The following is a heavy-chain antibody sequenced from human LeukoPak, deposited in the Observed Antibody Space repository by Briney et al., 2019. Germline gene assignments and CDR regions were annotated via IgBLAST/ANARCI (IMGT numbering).Heavy chain of an antibody. Sequence: SQTLSLTCTVSGGSISSGGYYWSWIRQHPGKGLEWIGYIYYSGSTYYNPSLKSRVTISVDTSKNQFSLKLSSVTAADTAVYYCARAGGHIVVVTVIGVGFDPWGQGTLVTVSS. CDR3: ARAGGHIVVVTVIGVGFDP. D-gene: IGHD2-21*02. V-gene: IGHV4-31*03. J-gene: IGHJ5*02. CDR2: IYYSGST. CDR1: GGSISSGGYY.